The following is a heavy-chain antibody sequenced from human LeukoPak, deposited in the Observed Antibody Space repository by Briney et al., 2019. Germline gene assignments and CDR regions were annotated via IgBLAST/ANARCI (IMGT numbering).Heavy chain of an antibody. Sequence: PGGSLTLSCVASGFTFNNYAMSWVRQAPGKGLEWVSSIRGSGPSTDYTDAVKGRFIISRDKSKNTLHLQMNSLRAEDTALYYCARLPTFYYDSSGYHYDYWGQGTLVTVSS. CDR2: IRGSGPST. V-gene: IGHV3-23*01. CDR1: GFTFNNYA. J-gene: IGHJ4*02. CDR3: ARLPTFYYDSSGYHYDY. D-gene: IGHD3-22*01.